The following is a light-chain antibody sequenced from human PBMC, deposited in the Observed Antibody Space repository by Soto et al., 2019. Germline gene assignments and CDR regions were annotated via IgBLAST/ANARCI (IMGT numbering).Light chain of an antibody. V-gene: IGLV2-14*01. CDR2: DVS. CDR1: NNYVGGYNY. Sequence: QSVPDQPPSVNGSTGQSIPNSCKRNNNYVGGYNYVSWYQQHPGKAPKLMIYDVSNRPSGISNRFSGSKSGNTASLTISGLQAEDEADYYCSSYTGSSTYVFGTGTKVTVL. J-gene: IGLJ1*01. CDR3: SSYTGSSTYV.